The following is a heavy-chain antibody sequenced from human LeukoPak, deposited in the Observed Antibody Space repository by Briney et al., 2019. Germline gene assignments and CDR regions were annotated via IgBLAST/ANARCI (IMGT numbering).Heavy chain of an antibody. J-gene: IGHJ6*03. Sequence: PSETLSLTCTVSGGSISSYYWSWIRQPAGKGLEWIGRIYTSGSTNYNPSLKSRVTMSVDTSKNQFSLQLSSVTAADTAVYYCARVSFLTGIYYYYYMDVWGKGTTVTISS. CDR3: ARVSFLTGIYYYYYMDV. CDR1: GGSISSYY. D-gene: IGHD3-9*01. V-gene: IGHV4-4*07. CDR2: IYTSGST.